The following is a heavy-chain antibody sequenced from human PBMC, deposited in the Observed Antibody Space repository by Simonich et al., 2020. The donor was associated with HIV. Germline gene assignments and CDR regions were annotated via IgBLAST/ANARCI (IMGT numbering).Heavy chain of an antibody. J-gene: IGHJ4*02. CDR2: VKAKHGNP. Sequence: QVQLVQSGAEVKKPGASVKVSCMASGYTFTSYAMNWVRQAPGQGLEWMGSVKAKHGNPGYARGFTGRFCFSLDTSVSTAYLQISSLKSEDTAEYYCARDGTTVAAFDYWGQGNLVTVSS. CDR3: ARDGTTVAAFDY. V-gene: IGHV7-4-1*02. CDR1: GYTFTSYA. D-gene: IGHD4-4*01.